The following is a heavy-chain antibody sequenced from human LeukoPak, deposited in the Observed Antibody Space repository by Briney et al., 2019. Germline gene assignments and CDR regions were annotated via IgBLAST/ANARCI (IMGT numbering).Heavy chain of an antibody. CDR1: GFSFISYG. Sequence: GGSLRLSCAASGFSFISYGMHCARQAPGKGLEWVGVISYDGRNKYYADSVKGRFTISRDDSKNTLYLQMNSPRAEDTAVYYCARSVLEYSSSWFTPRYYYMDVWGKGTTVTVSS. D-gene: IGHD6-13*01. CDR2: ISYDGRNK. J-gene: IGHJ6*03. CDR3: ARSVLEYSSSWFTPRYYYMDV. V-gene: IGHV3-30*03.